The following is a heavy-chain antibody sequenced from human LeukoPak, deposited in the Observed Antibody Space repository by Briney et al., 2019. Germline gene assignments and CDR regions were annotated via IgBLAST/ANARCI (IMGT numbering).Heavy chain of an antibody. D-gene: IGHD3-16*02. Sequence: GGSLRLSCAASGFTFSSYSMNWVRQAPGKGLEWVSVIYSGGSTYYADSVKGRFTISRDNSKNTLYLQMNSLRAEDTAVYYCARTIMITFGGIIDAFDIWGQGTMVTVSS. CDR2: IYSGGST. CDR1: GFTFSSYS. J-gene: IGHJ3*02. CDR3: ARTIMITFGGIIDAFDI. V-gene: IGHV3-66*01.